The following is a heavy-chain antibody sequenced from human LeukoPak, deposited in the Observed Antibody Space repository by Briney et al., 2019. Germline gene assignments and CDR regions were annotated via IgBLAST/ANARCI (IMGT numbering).Heavy chain of an antibody. J-gene: IGHJ5*02. D-gene: IGHD3-10*01. CDR1: GGSISSYY. CDR3: ARRHLRITMVRGVIPQWFDP. V-gene: IGHV4-4*07. Sequence: PSETLSLTCTVSGGSISSYYWSWIRQPAGKGLEWIGRIYTSGSTNYNPSLKSRVTISVDTSKNQFSLKLSSVTAADTAVYYCARRHLRITMVRGVIPQWFDPWGQGTLVTVSS. CDR2: IYTSGST.